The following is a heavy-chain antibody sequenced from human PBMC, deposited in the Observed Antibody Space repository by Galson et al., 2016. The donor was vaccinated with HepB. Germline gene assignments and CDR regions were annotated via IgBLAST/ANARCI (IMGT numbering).Heavy chain of an antibody. V-gene: IGHV5-51*01. CDR2: IYPGDSDT. CDR1: GYSFTNYW. Sequence: QSGAEVKKPGESLKISCKGSGYSFTNYWIGWVRQMPGKGLEWMGIIYPGDSDTRYSPSFKGQATISADKSITTAYLQWSSLKASDTAMYYCALCESRPSWEYFHHWGQGTLVTVSS. J-gene: IGHJ1*01. D-gene: IGHD2-2*01. CDR3: ALCESRPSWEYFHH.